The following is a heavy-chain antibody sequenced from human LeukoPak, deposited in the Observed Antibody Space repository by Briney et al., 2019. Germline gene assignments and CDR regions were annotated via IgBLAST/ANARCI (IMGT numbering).Heavy chain of an antibody. CDR1: GGPISTSY. V-gene: IGHV4-59*01. D-gene: IGHD3-10*01. CDR3: ARVPLYGSGSFGSFDY. CDR2: INHSGSA. J-gene: IGHJ4*02. Sequence: PSETLSLTCTVSGGPISTSYWSWIRQPPGKGLEWIGYINHSGSATYNPSLKSRVTISVDTSKNQFSLKLSSVTAADTAVYYCARVPLYGSGSFGSFDYWGQGTLVTVSS.